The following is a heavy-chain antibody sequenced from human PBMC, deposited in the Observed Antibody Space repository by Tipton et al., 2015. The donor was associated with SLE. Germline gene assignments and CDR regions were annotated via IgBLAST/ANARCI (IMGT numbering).Heavy chain of an antibody. CDR1: LYSIGSGFY. J-gene: IGHJ3*02. Sequence: GSLRLSCTVSLYSIGSGFYWDWVRRPPGKGLEWIATMHHNGSTYYNPSLRSRVTISVDTSKNQFSLKLSSVTAADTAVYSCARGERSTVFGVVVMGAFDIWGHGTRVTVSS. D-gene: IGHD3-3*01. V-gene: IGHV4-38-2*02. CDR2: MHHNGST. CDR3: ARGERSTVFGVVVMGAFDI.